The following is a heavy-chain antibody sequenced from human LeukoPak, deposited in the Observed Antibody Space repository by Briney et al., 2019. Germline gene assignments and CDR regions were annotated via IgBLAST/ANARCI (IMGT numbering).Heavy chain of an antibody. V-gene: IGHV4-59*08. D-gene: IGHD3-22*01. CDR3: ARHEYHDSSGLGAFDI. CDR2: IYYSGST. Sequence: SETLSLTCTVSGGSISSYYWSWIRQPPGKGLEWLGYIYYSGSTNYNPSLKSRVTISDDTSRNQFSLKLSSVTAADTAVYYCARHEYHDSSGLGAFDIWGQGTMVTVSS. CDR1: GGSISSYY. J-gene: IGHJ3*02.